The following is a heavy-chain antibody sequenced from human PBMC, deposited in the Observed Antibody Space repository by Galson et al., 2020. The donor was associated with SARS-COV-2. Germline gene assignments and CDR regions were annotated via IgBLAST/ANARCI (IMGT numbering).Heavy chain of an antibody. CDR3: VRDPELITIRDV. J-gene: IGHJ6*02. V-gene: IGHV3-30*04. CDR2: ISHDGSSK. CDR1: GFTFSFYA. D-gene: IGHD3-10*01. Sequence: GESLKISCAASGFTFSFYALHWVRQAPGKGLEWVAVISHDGSSKSYADSVKGRFTISRDNSKDTLYLQMNSLRVDDTAVYYCVRDPELITIRDVWGQGTTVTVSS.